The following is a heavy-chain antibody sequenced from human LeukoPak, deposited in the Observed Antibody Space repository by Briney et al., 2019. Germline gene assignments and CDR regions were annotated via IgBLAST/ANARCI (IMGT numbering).Heavy chain of an antibody. J-gene: IGHJ4*02. D-gene: IGHD3-9*01. CDR1: GFTFSNHA. CDR2: ISGGGDRI. Sequence: GGSLRLSCAASGFTFSNHAMSWVRQAPGKGLEWVSSISGGGDRINYADSVKGRFTISRDNSRNTLYLQMNNLGAEDTAVYYCVAYYDILTGYKYWGQGTLVTVSS. V-gene: IGHV3-23*01. CDR3: VAYYDILTGYKY.